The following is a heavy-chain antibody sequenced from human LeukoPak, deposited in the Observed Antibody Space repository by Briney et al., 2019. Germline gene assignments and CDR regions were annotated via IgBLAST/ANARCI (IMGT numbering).Heavy chain of an antibody. J-gene: IGHJ4*02. CDR2: IKTKTDGGTT. CDR1: RFTFSNYW. D-gene: IGHD3-10*01. CDR3: TTGGLWYSGRVF. V-gene: IGHV3-15*01. Sequence: GVSLRLSCAASRFTFSNYWMSWVRQAPGKGLEWVGRIKTKTDGGTTAYAAPVKGRFTMSRDDSKNTLYLQMNSLKTEDTAMYYCTTGGLWYSGRVFWGQGTLVTVS.